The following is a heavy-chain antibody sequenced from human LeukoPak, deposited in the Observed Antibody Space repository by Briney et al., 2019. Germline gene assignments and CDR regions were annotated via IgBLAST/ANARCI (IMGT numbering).Heavy chain of an antibody. CDR1: GGSFSDYY. V-gene: IGHV3-11*06. CDR2: ISSSSSYI. Sequence: LSLTCAVYGGSFSDYYWSWIRQAPGKGLEWVSSISSSSSYIYYADSVKGRFTISRDNAKNSLYLQMNSLRAEDTAVYYCASRGSKQGGYWGQGTLVTVSS. J-gene: IGHJ4*02. CDR3: ASRGSKQGGY. D-gene: IGHD3-10*01.